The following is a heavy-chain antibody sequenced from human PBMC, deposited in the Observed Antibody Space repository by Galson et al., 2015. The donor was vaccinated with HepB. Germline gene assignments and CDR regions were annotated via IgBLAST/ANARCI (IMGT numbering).Heavy chain of an antibody. J-gene: IGHJ4*02. CDR1: GFTFNNYG. Sequence: SLRLSCAASGFTFNNYGMLWVRQAPGKGLEWVTVISYDGKYQYYAESVKGRFTISRDNFENFVYLEMNSLRGEDTGVYYCAKEIALEGHLTMDFWGQGTLVTVSS. CDR2: ISYDGKYQ. D-gene: IGHD6-19*01. V-gene: IGHV3-30*18. CDR3: AKEIALEGHLTMDF.